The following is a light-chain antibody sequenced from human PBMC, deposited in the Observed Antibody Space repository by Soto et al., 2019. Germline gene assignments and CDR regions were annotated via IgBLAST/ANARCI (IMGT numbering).Light chain of an antibody. J-gene: IGKJ4*01. CDR2: DAS. V-gene: IGKV3-11*01. CDR3: QRRSNWPA. Sequence: EIVLTQSPATMSLSPGERATLSCRTSQSVSRNLAWYQQKPGQAPRLLIYDASQRATGIAARFSGSGSGTDFTLTISSLEHEDFALYYCQRRSNWPAFGGGTKVEIK. CDR1: QSVSRN.